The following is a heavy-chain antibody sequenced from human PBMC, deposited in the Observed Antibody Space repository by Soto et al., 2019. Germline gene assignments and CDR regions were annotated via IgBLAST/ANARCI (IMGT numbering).Heavy chain of an antibody. V-gene: IGHV4-59*01. Sequence: QVSLQESGPGLVKPSETLSLTCTVSGDSNNSNCWTWIRQPPGKGLEWIGYICNSGSTKYNPSLTSRVTMSVDTSKNQVSLNIASVAAADTAVYYCARVGTSAYFYATDVWGQGTTVTISS. CDR1: GDSNNSNC. D-gene: IGHD6-13*01. CDR2: ICNSGST. CDR3: ARVGTSAYFYATDV. J-gene: IGHJ6*02.